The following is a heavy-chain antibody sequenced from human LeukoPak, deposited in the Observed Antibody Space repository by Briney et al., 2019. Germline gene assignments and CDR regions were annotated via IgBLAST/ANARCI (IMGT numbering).Heavy chain of an antibody. Sequence: SETLSLTCTVSGGSISTNSYYWGWIRQPPGKGLKWIGSIHYSGSTYYNPSLRSRVTISVNTSKNQFSLKLTSVTAADTAVYYCARGFRYFDYWGQGTLVTVSS. V-gene: IGHV4-39*07. CDR2: IHYSGST. J-gene: IGHJ4*02. D-gene: IGHD3-3*01. CDR1: GGSISTNSYY. CDR3: ARGFRYFDY.